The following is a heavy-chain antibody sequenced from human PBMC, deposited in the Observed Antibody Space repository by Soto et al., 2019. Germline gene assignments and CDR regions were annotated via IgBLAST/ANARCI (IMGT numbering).Heavy chain of an antibody. D-gene: IGHD2-2*01. V-gene: IGHV1-69*01. Sequence: QVQLVQSGAEVKKPGSSVKVSCKASGGTFSSYAISWVRQAPGQGLEWMGGIIPIFGTANYAQKFQGRVTITADESTSTAYMELSSLRSEDTAVYYCARVGIPELGYCSSTRCYGLDYWGQGTLVTVSS. CDR2: IIPIFGTA. CDR3: ARVGIPELGYCSSTRCYGLDY. J-gene: IGHJ4*02. CDR1: GGTFSSYA.